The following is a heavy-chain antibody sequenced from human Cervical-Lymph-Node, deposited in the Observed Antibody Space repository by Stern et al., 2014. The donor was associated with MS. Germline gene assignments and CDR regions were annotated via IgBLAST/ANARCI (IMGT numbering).Heavy chain of an antibody. CDR3: ASGYRIFDY. Sequence: QVQLQESGPGLVKPSQTLSLTCTVSGGSISSGSDYWSWIRQPVGKGLEWIGRIHPSGTAYYTPSLKSRVTISTDTSRTQFSLELNSATAADTAIYYCASGYRIFDYWGQGILVTVSS. CDR1: GGSISSGSDY. V-gene: IGHV4-61*02. CDR2: IHPSGTA. D-gene: IGHD5-18*01. J-gene: IGHJ4*02.